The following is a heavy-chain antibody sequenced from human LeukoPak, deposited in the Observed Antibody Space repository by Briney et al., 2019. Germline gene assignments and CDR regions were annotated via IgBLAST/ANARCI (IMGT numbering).Heavy chain of an antibody. CDR1: GGSISSYY. D-gene: IGHD2-15*01. J-gene: IGHJ4*02. CDR2: IYYSGST. CDR3: ARGYCSGGSCYSDY. V-gene: IGHV4-59*01. Sequence: PSGTLSLTCTVSGGSISSYYWSWIRQPPGKGLEWIGYIYYSGSTNYNPSLKSRVTISVDTSKNQFSLKLSSVTAADTAVYYCARGYCSGGSCYSDYWGQGTLVTVSS.